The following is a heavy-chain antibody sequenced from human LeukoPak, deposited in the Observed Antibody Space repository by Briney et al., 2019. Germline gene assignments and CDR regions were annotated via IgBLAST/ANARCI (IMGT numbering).Heavy chain of an antibody. CDR2: INHSGST. CDR1: GGSFSGYY. D-gene: IGHD4-17*01. CDR3: ARDTYGDYVNAFDI. Sequence: SETLSLTCAVYGGSFSGYYWSWIRQPPGKGLEWIGEINHSGSTNYNPSLKSRVTISVDTSKNQFSLKLSSVTAADTAVYYCARDTYGDYVNAFDIRGQGTMVTVSS. V-gene: IGHV4-34*01. J-gene: IGHJ3*02.